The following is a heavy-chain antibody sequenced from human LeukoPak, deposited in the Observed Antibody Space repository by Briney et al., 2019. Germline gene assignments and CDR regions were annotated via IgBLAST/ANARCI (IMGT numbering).Heavy chain of an antibody. CDR2: INPNSGGT. V-gene: IGHV1-2*04. D-gene: IGHD6-6*01. CDR3: ARGDSSSSPDY. CDR1: GYTFTGYY. Sequence: GASVKVSCKASGYTFTGYYMHWVRQAPGQGLGWMGWINPNSGGTNYAQKFQGWVTMTRDTSTSTAYMELSRLRSDDTAVYYCARGDSSSSPDYWGQGTLVTVSS. J-gene: IGHJ4*02.